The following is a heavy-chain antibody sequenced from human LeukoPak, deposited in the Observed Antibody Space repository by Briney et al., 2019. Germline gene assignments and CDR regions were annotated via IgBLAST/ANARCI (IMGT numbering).Heavy chain of an antibody. Sequence: ASVKVSCKASGYTFTGYYMHWVRQAPGQGLEWMGWINPNSGGTNYAQKFQGRVTMTRDTSISTAYMELSRLRSDDTAVYYCARDKEDYDFWSGYYGRQGFSYGMDVWGQGPRSPSP. CDR1: GYTFTGYY. CDR2: INPNSGGT. CDR3: ARDKEDYDFWSGYYGRQGFSYGMDV. V-gene: IGHV1-2*02. J-gene: IGHJ6*02. D-gene: IGHD3-3*01.